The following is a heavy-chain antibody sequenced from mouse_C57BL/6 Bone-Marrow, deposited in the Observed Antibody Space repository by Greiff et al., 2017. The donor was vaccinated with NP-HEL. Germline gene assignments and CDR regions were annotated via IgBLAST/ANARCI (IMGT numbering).Heavy chain of an antibody. V-gene: IGHV1-19*01. Sequence: VQLKESGRLLLPPFSSLPLSFPSSFFPFPSSSLPFFPPLHFNILYFILSINTYNFCTIYKHKFKFKATLTVDKSSSTAYMELNSLTSEDSAVYYCANLLWLRPYYFDYWCQGTTLTVSS. CDR2: INTYNFCT. D-gene: IGHD2-2*01. CDR1: FFPFPSSS. CDR3: ANLLWLRPYYFDY. J-gene: IGHJ2*01.